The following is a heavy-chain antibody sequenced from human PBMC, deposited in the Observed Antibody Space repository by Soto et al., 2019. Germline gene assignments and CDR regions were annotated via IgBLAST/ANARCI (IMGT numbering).Heavy chain of an antibody. CDR1: GFTFSSYW. CDR3: ARVYSSSWYNWAVFGY. V-gene: IGHV3-7*05. D-gene: IGHD6-13*01. CDR2: IKQDGSEK. J-gene: IGHJ4*02. Sequence: EVQLVESGGGLVQPGGSLRLSCAASGFTFSSYWMSWVRQAPGKGLEWVANIKQDGSEKYYVDSVTGRVTISRDNARNSLYLQMNSLRSEDTAVYYCARVYSSSWYNWAVFGYWGQGTLVTVSS.